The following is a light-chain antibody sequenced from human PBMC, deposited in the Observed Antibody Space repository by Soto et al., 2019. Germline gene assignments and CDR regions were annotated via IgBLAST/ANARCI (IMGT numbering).Light chain of an antibody. J-gene: IGKJ1*01. CDR2: SAS. CDR1: QGIGTF. CDR3: QKYNSVPWT. V-gene: IGKV1-27*01. Sequence: DILMTQSPSSLSASVGDRVIITCRASQGIGTFLAWYQQKPGKVPELLMYSASTLQSGVPSRFSGSGSGTYFTLTISSLQPEDIATYYCQKYNSVPWTFGPGTKVELK.